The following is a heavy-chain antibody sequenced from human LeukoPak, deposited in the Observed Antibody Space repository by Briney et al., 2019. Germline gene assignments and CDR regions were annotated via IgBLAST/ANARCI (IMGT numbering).Heavy chain of an antibody. V-gene: IGHV1-69*06. J-gene: IGHJ6*03. CDR3: ARVGQQPQYYYYYMDV. CDR1: GGTFSSYA. CDR2: IIPNFGTA. Sequence: ASVKVSCKASGGTFSSYAISWVRQAPGQGLEWMGGIIPNFGTANYAQKFQGRVTITADKSTSTAYMELSSLRSEDTAVYYCARVGQQPQYYYYYMDVWGKGTTVTVSS. D-gene: IGHD6-13*01.